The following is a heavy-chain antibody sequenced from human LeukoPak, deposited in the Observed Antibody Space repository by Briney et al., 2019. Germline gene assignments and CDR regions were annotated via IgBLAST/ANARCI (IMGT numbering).Heavy chain of an antibody. J-gene: IGHJ3*02. V-gene: IGHV4-59*08. D-gene: IGHD4-17*01. CDR1: GGSISSYY. CDR2: IYYSGST. CDR3: AXXXXXVTTLGAFDI. Sequence: SETLSLTCTVSGGSISSYYWSWIRQPPGKGLEWIGYIYYSGSTNYNPSLKSRVTISVDTSKNQFSLQLSSVTAADTAVYYCAXXXXXVTTLGAFDIWGQGTMVTVSS.